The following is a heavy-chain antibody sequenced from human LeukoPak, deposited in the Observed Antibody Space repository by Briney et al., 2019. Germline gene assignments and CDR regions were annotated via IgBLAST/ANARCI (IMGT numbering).Heavy chain of an antibody. V-gene: IGHV4-61*08. D-gene: IGHD3-9*01. J-gene: IGHJ4*02. CDR3: ASELSGDDILTFNY. CDR1: GGSVSSGGFY. Sequence: PSETLSLTCTVSGGSVSSGGFYWSWIRQPPGKGLEWIGYIHYSGSTNYNPSLKSRVTISVDTSKNQFSLKLSSVTAADTAVYCCASELSGDDILTFNYWGQGTLVTISS. CDR2: IHYSGST.